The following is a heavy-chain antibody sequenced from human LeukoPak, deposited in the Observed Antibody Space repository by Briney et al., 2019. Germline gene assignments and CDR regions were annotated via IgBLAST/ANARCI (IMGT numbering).Heavy chain of an antibody. CDR3: ARIGQQLIDY. J-gene: IGHJ4*02. CDR1: GGSFSGYY. D-gene: IGHD6-13*01. V-gene: IGHV4-34*01. Sequence: PSETLSLTCAVYGGSFSGYYRSWIRQPPGKGLEWIGEINHSGSTNYNPSLKSRVTISVDTSKNQFSLKLSSVTAADTAVYYCARIGQQLIDYWGQGTLVTVSS. CDR2: INHSGST.